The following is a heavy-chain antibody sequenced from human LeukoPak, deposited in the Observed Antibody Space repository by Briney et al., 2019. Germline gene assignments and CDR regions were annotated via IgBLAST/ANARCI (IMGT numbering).Heavy chain of an antibody. CDR1: GFTFSSYA. CDR3: ARGGDGYKADAFDI. Sequence: TGGSLRLSCAASGFTFSSYAMHWVRQAPGKGLEWVAVISYDGSNKYYADSVKGRFTISRDNSKNTLYLQMNSLRAEDTAVYYCARGGDGYKADAFDIWGQGTMVTVSS. CDR2: ISYDGSNK. J-gene: IGHJ3*02. V-gene: IGHV3-30-3*01. D-gene: IGHD5-24*01.